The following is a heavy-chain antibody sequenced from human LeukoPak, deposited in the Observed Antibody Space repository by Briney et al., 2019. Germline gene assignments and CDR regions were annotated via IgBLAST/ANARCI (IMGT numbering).Heavy chain of an antibody. CDR3: AKDRQLVATIQFDY. CDR1: GFTFSDYY. D-gene: IGHD5-12*01. CDR2: ISGSGGST. Sequence: PGGSLRLSCAASGFTFSDYYMSWVRQAPGKGLEWVSAISGSGGSTYYADSVKGRFTISRDNSKNTLYLQMSSLRAEDTAVYYCAKDRQLVATIQFDYWGQGTLVTVSS. J-gene: IGHJ4*02. V-gene: IGHV3-23*01.